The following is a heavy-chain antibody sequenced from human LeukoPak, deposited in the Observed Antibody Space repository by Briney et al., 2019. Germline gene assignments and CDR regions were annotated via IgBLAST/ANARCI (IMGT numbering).Heavy chain of an antibody. Sequence: KAGGSLRLSCAASGFTFSSYSMNWVRQAPGKGLEWVSSISRSSNYIYYADSVKGRFTISRDNAKNSLYLQINSLRAEDTSVYYCARGENNYGYYYFDYWGQGILVTVSS. CDR3: ARGENNYGYYYFDY. CDR1: GFTFSSYS. D-gene: IGHD5-18*01. J-gene: IGHJ4*02. V-gene: IGHV3-21*01. CDR2: ISRSSNYI.